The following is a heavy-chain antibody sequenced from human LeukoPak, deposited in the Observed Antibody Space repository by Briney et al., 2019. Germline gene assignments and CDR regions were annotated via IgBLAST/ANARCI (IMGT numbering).Heavy chain of an antibody. CDR2: IYPGDSDT. CDR1: GYSFTSYW. D-gene: IGHD2-15*01. V-gene: IGHV5-51*01. CDR3: ARISGSGPLEPYYFDY. Sequence: GESLKISCKGSGYSFTSYWLGWVRQMPGKGLEWMGIIYPGDSDTRYSPSFQGQVTISADKSISTAYLQWSSLKASDTAMYYCARISGSGPLEPYYFDYWGQGTLVTVSS. J-gene: IGHJ4*02.